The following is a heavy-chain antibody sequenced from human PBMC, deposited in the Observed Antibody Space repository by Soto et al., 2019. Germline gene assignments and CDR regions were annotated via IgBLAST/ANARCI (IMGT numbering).Heavy chain of an antibody. J-gene: IGHJ6*02. CDR2: VFPSDSDT. Sequence: GESLKISCKASGDSDLFNTYWIGWVRQRPGNGLEWMGIVFPSDSDTRYSPSFQGQVTISADKDTTTAYLQWSSVRPSDTARYFCARHKTSSHNMWYCLGLDVWGQGTTVTV. CDR3: ARHKTSSHNMWYCLGLDV. V-gene: IGHV5-51*01. D-gene: IGHD2-15*01. CDR1: GDSDLFNTYW.